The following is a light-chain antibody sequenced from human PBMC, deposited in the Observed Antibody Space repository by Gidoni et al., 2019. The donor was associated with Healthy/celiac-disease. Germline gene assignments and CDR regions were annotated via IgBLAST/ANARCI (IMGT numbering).Light chain of an antibody. CDR3: QQYGSSIT. V-gene: IGKV3-20*01. CDR2: GAS. CDR1: QSVSSSY. J-gene: IGKJ5*01. Sequence: EIVLTQSPGTLSLSPGDRATLSCRASQSVSSSYLAWYQQKPGQAPRLLIYGASSRATGIPDRFSGSGSGTDFTLTISRLEPEDFAVYYCQQYGSSITFXQXTRLXIK.